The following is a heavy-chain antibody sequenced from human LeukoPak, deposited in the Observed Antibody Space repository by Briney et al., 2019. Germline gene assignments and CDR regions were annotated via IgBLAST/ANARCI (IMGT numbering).Heavy chain of an antibody. V-gene: IGHV5-51*01. D-gene: IGHD6-19*01. J-gene: IGHJ3*02. Sequence: GASLQISCKGSGYSFTSYWIGWVRQMPGKGLEWMGIIYPGDSDTRYSPSFQGQVTISADKSISTAYLQWSSLEASDTAMYYCARRIAVAGDAFDIWGQGTMVTVSS. CDR3: ARRIAVAGDAFDI. CDR2: IYPGDSDT. CDR1: GYSFTSYW.